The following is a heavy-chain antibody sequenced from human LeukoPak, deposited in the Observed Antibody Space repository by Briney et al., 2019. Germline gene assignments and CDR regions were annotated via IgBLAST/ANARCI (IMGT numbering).Heavy chain of an antibody. V-gene: IGHV4-34*01. CDR2: INHSGST. Sequence: SETLSLTCAVYGGSFSNYYWSWIRQPPGKGLEWIGEINHSGSTNYNPSFKSRVTISVDTYKNQFSVKLSSVTAADTAVYYCARGNGWSGLAGMDVWGQGTTVTVSS. CDR1: GGSFSNYY. J-gene: IGHJ6*02. CDR3: ARGNGWSGLAGMDV. D-gene: IGHD3-3*01.